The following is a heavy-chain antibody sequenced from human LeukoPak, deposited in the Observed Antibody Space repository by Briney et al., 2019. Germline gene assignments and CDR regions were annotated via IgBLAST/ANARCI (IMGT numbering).Heavy chain of an antibody. J-gene: IGHJ4*02. V-gene: IGHV3-23*01. D-gene: IGHD3-22*01. CDR3: AKDCRRYYYDSSGCFDY. Sequence: GGSLSLSCAASGFTFSSYAMSWVRQAPGKGLEWVSAISGSGGSTYYADSVKGRFTISRDNSKNTLYLQMNSLRAEDTAVYYCAKDCRRYYYDSSGCFDYWGQGTLVTVSS. CDR2: ISGSGGST. CDR1: GFTFSSYA.